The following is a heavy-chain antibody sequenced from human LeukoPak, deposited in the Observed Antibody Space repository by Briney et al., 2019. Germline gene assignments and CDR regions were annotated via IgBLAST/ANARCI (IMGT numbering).Heavy chain of an antibody. J-gene: IGHJ4*02. CDR3: ARAPCPGGSSSGAVDY. CDR2: IYHSGST. Sequence: SETLSLTCAVSGYSISSGYYWGWIRQPPGKRLEWIGSIYHSGSTEYNPSLKSRVTISVDTSKNPFSLKLSSVTAADTAVYYCARAPCPGGSSSGAVDYWGQGTLVTVSS. V-gene: IGHV4-38-2*01. CDR1: GYSISSGYY. D-gene: IGHD6-6*01.